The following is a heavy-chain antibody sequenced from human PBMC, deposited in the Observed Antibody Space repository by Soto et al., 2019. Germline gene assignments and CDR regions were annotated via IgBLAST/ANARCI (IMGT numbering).Heavy chain of an antibody. CDR1: RGSISTYY. D-gene: IGHD6-13*01. J-gene: IGHJ5*01. CDR3: GRHADYSDNWFDS. Sequence: SETLSLTCTVSRGSISTYYKGWIRQPPGKALEWIGYGHYNGDSNHNPSLESRVTILVDRTKNQLSLKLNSVTAADTAVYYFGRHADYSDNWFDSWGTGTLVTVSS. CDR2: GHYNGDS. V-gene: IGHV4-59*08.